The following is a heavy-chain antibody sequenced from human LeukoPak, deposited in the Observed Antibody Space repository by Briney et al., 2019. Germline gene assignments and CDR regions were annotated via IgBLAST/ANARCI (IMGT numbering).Heavy chain of an antibody. CDR1: GFTFSSYS. CDR2: ISSSSSYI. V-gene: IGHV3-21*01. Sequence: GGSLRLSCAASGFTFSSYSMNWVRQAPGKGLEWVSSISSSSSYIYYADSVKGRFTISRDNAKNSLYMQMNSLRAEDTAVYYCAREGLGLRLGELSSFDYWGQGTLVTVSS. D-gene: IGHD3-16*02. J-gene: IGHJ4*02. CDR3: AREGLGLRLGELSSFDY.